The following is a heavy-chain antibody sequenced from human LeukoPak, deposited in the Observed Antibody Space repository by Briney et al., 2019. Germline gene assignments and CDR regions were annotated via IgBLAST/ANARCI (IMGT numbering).Heavy chain of an antibody. J-gene: IGHJ5*02. V-gene: IGHV1-2*02. CDR1: RYTFTGYY. Sequence: ASVKVSCKASRYTFTGYYMHWVRQAPGQGLEWMGWINPNSGGTNYAQKFQGRVTMASDTSIRTAYMDLNRVGPDDTAVYYCAKTARRGGQNWLDPWGQGTLVTVSS. D-gene: IGHD3-16*01. CDR3: AKTARRGGQNWLDP. CDR2: INPNSGGT.